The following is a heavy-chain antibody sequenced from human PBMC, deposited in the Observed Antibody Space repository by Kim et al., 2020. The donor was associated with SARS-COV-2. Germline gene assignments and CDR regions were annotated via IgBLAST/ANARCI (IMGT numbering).Heavy chain of an antibody. CDR1: GGSFSGYY. V-gene: IGHV4-34*01. Sequence: SETLSLTCAVYGGSFSGYYWSWIRQPPGKGLEWIGEINHSGSTNYNPSLKSRVTISVDTSKNQFSLKLSSVTAADTAVYYCAGKRGYSGYDSWGQGTLVTVSS. J-gene: IGHJ5*02. CDR3: AGKRGYSGYDS. CDR2: INHSGST. D-gene: IGHD5-12*01.